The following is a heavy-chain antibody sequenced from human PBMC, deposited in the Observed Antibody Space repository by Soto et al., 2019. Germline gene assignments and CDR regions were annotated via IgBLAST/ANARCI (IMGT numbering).Heavy chain of an antibody. V-gene: IGHV1-3*01. CDR1: GYTFTSYA. D-gene: IGHD6-13*01. CDR2: INAGNGNT. J-gene: IGHJ4*02. Sequence: QVQLVQSGAEVKKPGASVKVSCKASGYTFTSYAMHWVRQAPGQRLDWMGWINAGNGNTKYSQKFQGRVTSTRDTSATTAYIEPSSLRSEDTAVYYCARGDSSSWSSLDYWGQGTLVTVSS. CDR3: ARGDSSSWSSLDY.